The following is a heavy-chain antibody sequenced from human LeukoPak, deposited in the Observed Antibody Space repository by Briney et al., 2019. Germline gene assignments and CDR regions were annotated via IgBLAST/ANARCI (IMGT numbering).Heavy chain of an antibody. Sequence: GGSLRLSCAASGFTVSNNRLSWVRQAPGMGLEWVSRINSDGSSTSYADSVKGRFTISRDNAKNTLYLQMNSLRAEDTAVYYCARVFGSWGQGTLVTVSS. CDR1: GFTVSNNR. J-gene: IGHJ5*02. V-gene: IGHV3-74*01. CDR2: INSDGSST. CDR3: ARVFGS. D-gene: IGHD3-3*01.